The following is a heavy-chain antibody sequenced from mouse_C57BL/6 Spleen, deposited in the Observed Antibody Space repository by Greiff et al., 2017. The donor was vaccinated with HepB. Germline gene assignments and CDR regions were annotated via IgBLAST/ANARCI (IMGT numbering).Heavy chain of an antibody. V-gene: IGHV1-76*01. Sequence: VQLQESGAELVRPGASVKLSCKASGYTFTDYYINWVKQRPGQGLEWIARIYPGSGNTYYNEKFKGKATLTAEKSSSTAYMQLSSLTSEDSAVYFCAREAGYYVAYWGQGTLVTVSA. CDR1: GYTFTDYY. D-gene: IGHD2-3*01. J-gene: IGHJ3*01. CDR2: IYPGSGNT. CDR3: AREAGYYVAY.